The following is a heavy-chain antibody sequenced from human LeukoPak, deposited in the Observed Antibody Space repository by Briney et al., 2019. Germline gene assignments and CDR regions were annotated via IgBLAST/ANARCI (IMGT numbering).Heavy chain of an antibody. CDR2: IYNSGST. V-gene: IGHV4-31*03. D-gene: IGHD6-13*01. CDR3: ARRALSSSSHIDY. CDR1: GGSISGGGYY. Sequence: PSETLSLTCTVSGGSISGGGYYWSWIRQHPGKGLEWIGYIYNSGSTYYNPSLKSRVTISVDTSKNQFSLKLSSVTAADTAVYYCARRALSSSSHIDYWGQGTLVTVSS. J-gene: IGHJ4*02.